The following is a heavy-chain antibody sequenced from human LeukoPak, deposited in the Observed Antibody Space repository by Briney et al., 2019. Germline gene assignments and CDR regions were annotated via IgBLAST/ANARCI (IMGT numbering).Heavy chain of an antibody. D-gene: IGHD1-1*01. V-gene: IGHV4-39*07. CDR3: ATGINWNDVPDWFDP. J-gene: IGHJ5*02. CDR1: GVSISSSSYY. Sequence: SETLSLTCTVSGVSISSSSYYWGWLRQPPGKGLEWIGSIYYSGSTYYDPSLKSRVTISVDTSKNQFSLKLSSVTAADTAVYYCATGINWNDVPDWFDPWGQGTLVTVSS. CDR2: IYYSGST.